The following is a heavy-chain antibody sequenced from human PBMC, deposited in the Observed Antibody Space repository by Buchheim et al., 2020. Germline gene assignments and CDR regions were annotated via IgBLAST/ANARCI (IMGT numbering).Heavy chain of an antibody. J-gene: IGHJ4*02. CDR3: ARGFSSGWFDY. Sequence: QGQLVESGGGEVQPERSLRLSCVASGFTFSSFGMHWVRQAPGEGLQWVSAVSHDGVNKYYADSVKGRFTISRDNAKNTLYLQMNSLRPEDTALYYCARGFSSGWFDYGGQGT. CDR1: GFTFSSFG. V-gene: IGHV3-30*03. CDR2: VSHDGVNK. D-gene: IGHD6-19*01.